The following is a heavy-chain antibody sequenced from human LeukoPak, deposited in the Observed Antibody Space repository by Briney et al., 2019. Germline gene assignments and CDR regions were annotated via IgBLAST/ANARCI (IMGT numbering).Heavy chain of an antibody. J-gene: IGHJ3*02. V-gene: IGHV3-7*02. Sequence: GGSLRLSCAASGFTFSRYWMSWVRQAPGKGLEWVANINHDGNEKHYVDSVKGRFTMSRDNAKNSLYLQMNGLRVEDTAVYYCARVHWGNYYLNAFDIWGQGTMVTVSS. CDR2: INHDGNEK. CDR3: ARVHWGNYYLNAFDI. D-gene: IGHD3-10*01. CDR1: GFTFSRYW.